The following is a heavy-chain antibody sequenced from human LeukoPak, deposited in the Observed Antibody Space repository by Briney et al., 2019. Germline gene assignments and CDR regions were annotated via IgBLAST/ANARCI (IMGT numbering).Heavy chain of an antibody. CDR3: VRGYSFGPYGMDV. V-gene: IGHV3-64D*06. J-gene: IGHJ6*02. D-gene: IGHD2-15*01. CDR1: GFTFSNYA. CDR2: ISSTGGST. Sequence: GGSLRLSCSASGFTFSNYAMHWVRQAPGKGLEYVSVISSTGGSTYYADSVKGRFTVSRDNSKNTLYLQMSSLRAEDTAVYFCVRGYSFGPYGMDVWGQGTTVTVSS.